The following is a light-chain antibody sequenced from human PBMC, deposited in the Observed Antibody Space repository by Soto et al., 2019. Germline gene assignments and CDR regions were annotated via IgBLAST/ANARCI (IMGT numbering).Light chain of an antibody. J-gene: IGLJ3*02. Sequence: QSVLTQPPSVSAAPGQKVTISCSGSGAKIGNSYVSWYQQFPGTTPRLLIYDNSERPSGIPDRFSASKSGTSATLGITGLQTGDEDDYYCGAWDSGLNGVLFGGGTKLTVL. V-gene: IGLV1-51*01. CDR2: DNS. CDR3: GAWDSGLNGVL. CDR1: GAKIGNSY.